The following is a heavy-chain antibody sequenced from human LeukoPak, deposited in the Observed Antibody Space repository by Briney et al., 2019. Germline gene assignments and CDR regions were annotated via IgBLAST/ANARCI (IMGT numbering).Heavy chain of an antibody. Sequence: SETLSLTCTVSGGSINSRSYYWGWIRQPPGKGLEWIGHIHYSGTTSYNPSLRSRVIISIDTSKNQFSLKLSSVTAADTAVYYCATPAVTAWAQVDYWGQGTLVTVSS. CDR1: GGSINSRSYY. D-gene: IGHD2-2*01. J-gene: IGHJ4*02. CDR2: IHYSGTT. V-gene: IGHV4-39*01. CDR3: ATPAVTAWAQVDY.